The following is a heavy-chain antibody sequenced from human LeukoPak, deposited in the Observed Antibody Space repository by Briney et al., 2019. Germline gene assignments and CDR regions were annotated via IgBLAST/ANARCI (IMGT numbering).Heavy chain of an antibody. J-gene: IGHJ4*02. Sequence: SETLSLTCTVSGGSISSSIYHWGWIRQPPGKGLEWIGSIYYSGSTYYNPSLKSRVTISVDTSKNQFSLKLSSVTAADTAVYYCARAGGNYDYVWGQGTLVTVSS. CDR1: GGSISSSIYH. D-gene: IGHD3-16*01. CDR3: ARAGGNYDYV. CDR2: IYYSGST. V-gene: IGHV4-39*07.